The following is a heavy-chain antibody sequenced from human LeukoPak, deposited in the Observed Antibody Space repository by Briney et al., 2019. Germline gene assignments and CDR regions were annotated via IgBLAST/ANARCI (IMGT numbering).Heavy chain of an antibody. D-gene: IGHD6-13*01. CDR3: ARLGAAAGTNFDY. V-gene: IGHV3-7*01. CDR2: IKQDGSEK. CDR1: GFTFSSYW. J-gene: IGHJ4*02. Sequence: GGSLRLSCAASGFTFSSYWMSWVRQAPGKGLEWVANIKQDGSEKYYVDSVKGRFTISRDNAKNSLYLQMNSLRAEDTAVYYCARLGAAAGTNFDYWGQGTLVTVSS.